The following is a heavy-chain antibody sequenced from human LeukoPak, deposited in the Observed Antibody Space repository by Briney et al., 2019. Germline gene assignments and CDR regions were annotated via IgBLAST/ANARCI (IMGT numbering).Heavy chain of an antibody. Sequence: GGSLRLSCAASGFILSTYAMSWVRQAPGKGLEWVSGLSGSGAAAFYADSVKGRFTISRDNSKNTLYLQMNSLRAEDTAVYYCVKSGLNRFDYWGQGTLVTVSS. CDR1: GFILSTYA. CDR3: VKSGLNRFDY. J-gene: IGHJ4*02. CDR2: LSGSGAAA. V-gene: IGHV3-23*01. D-gene: IGHD2-15*01.